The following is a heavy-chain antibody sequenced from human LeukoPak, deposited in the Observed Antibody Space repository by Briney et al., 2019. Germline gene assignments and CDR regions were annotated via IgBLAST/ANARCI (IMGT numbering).Heavy chain of an antibody. CDR3: ARLGLHGSGTFYFFDY. J-gene: IGHJ4*02. V-gene: IGHV1-2*06. D-gene: IGHD3-10*01. CDR2: IDPNTGDT. CDR1: GQSLTGYF. Sequence: ASVKVSCKASGQSLTGYFIHWVRQAPGQGLEWVGRIDPNTGDTIYAQNFQGRVTVTSATSISTAYMELSRLTSDDTAVYFCARLGLHGSGTFYFFDYWGQGTLVTVSS.